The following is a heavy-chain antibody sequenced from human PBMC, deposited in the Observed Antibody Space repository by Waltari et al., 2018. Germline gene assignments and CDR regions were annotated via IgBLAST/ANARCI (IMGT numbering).Heavy chain of an antibody. D-gene: IGHD5-12*01. Sequence: QVFLVESGGGVFQQGESVRLPGVPSGFNFNIYGMQWFRRAPGKGLEWVAFTRFDGINKHYADSVKGRFTIFRDNVRNTLYLQMNSLRGDDSAIYYCAREDIVSETQWRGNQYRGNSGYDLWGRGTLVSVS. J-gene: IGHJ4*01. V-gene: IGHV3-30*02. CDR1: GFNFNIYG. CDR3: AREDIVSETQWRGNQYRGNSGYDL. CDR2: TRFDGINK.